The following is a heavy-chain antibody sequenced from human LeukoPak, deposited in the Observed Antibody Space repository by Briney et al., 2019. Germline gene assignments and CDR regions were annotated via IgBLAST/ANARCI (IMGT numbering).Heavy chain of an antibody. D-gene: IGHD6-19*01. V-gene: IGHV1-18*01. J-gene: IGHJ3*02. CDR2: ISAYNGNT. CDR1: GYTFTSYG. CDR3: ARGGSSGWLRTGNDAFDI. Sequence: GASVKVSCKASGYTFTSYGISWVRQAPGQGLEWMGWISAYNGNTNYAQKLQGRVTMTTDTSTSTAYMELRSLRSDDTAVYYCARGGSSGWLRTGNDAFDIWGQGTMVTVSS.